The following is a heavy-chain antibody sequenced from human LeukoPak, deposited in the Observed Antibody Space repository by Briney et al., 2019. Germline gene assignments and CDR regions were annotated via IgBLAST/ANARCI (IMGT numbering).Heavy chain of an antibody. V-gene: IGHV1-69*10. CDR2: FIPILGTA. CDR3: AAIPVFGVVLHQEPV. D-gene: IGHD3-3*01. J-gene: IGHJ6*04. Sequence: PVKVSCKASGGSFSDYALNWVRQAPGQGLEWMGVFIPILGTANSTQKFQGRVTITADISTNTAYMELSGLRSEDTAVYFCAAIPVFGVVLHQEPVWGKGTTVTVSS. CDR1: GGSFSDYA.